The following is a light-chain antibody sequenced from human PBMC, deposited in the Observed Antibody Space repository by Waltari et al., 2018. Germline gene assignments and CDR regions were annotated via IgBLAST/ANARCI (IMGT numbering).Light chain of an antibody. CDR3: QQYDNLPLT. CDR1: QAISNN. Sequence: DIQMTQSPSSLSASVGDRVTITCRASQAISNNLAWYQQRPGRVPRLLIYAASTLQSGVPSRFSGSGSGTDFTLTITGLQPEDVATYYCQQYDNLPLTFGPGTKVNIK. V-gene: IGKV1-27*01. CDR2: AAS. J-gene: IGKJ3*01.